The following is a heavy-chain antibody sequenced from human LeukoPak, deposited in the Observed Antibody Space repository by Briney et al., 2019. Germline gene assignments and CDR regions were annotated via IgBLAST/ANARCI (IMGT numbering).Heavy chain of an antibody. D-gene: IGHD2-15*01. CDR2: ISGSGDST. CDR1: GFTFSSHD. V-gene: IGHV3-23*01. Sequence: GGSLRLSCAASGFTFSSHDMSWVRQAPGKGLEWVSAISGSGDSTYYADSVKGRFTISRDNSKNTLYLQMNSLRAEDTAVYYCAKDVVRSQGSNYYYKDVWGKGTTVTVSS. CDR3: AKDVVRSQGSNYYYKDV. J-gene: IGHJ6*03.